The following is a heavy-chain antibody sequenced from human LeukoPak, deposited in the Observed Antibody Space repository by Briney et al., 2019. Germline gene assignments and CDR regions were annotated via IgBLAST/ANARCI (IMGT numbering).Heavy chain of an antibody. J-gene: IGHJ4*02. CDR1: GYTFTGYY. V-gene: IGHV1-2*02. CDR3: ARDRDSSGWYPLDY. D-gene: IGHD6-19*01. CDR2: INPNSGGT. Sequence: ASVKVSCKASGYTFTGYYMHWVRQAPGQGLEWMGWINPNSGGTNCAQKFQGRVTMTRDTSISTAYMELSRLRSDDTAVYYCARDRDSSGWYPLDYWGQGTLVTVSS.